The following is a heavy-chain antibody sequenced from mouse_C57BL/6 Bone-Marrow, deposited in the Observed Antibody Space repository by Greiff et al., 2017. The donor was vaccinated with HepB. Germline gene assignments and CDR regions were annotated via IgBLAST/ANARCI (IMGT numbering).Heavy chain of an antibody. V-gene: IGHV2-5*01. J-gene: IGHJ2*01. CDR2: IWRGGST. CDR3: AKRGDYDYDEGFDY. Sequence: VQLQESGPGLVQPSQSLSITCTVSGFSLTSYGVHWVRQSPGKGLEWLGVIWRGGSTDYNAAFMSRLSITKDNSKSQVFFKMNSLQADDTAIYYGAKRGDYDYDEGFDYWGQGTTLTVSS. D-gene: IGHD2-4*01. CDR1: GFSLTSYG.